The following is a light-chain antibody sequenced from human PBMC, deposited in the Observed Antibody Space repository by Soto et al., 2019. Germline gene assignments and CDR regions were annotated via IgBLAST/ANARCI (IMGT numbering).Light chain of an antibody. J-gene: IGLJ1*01. CDR3: AAWDDSLSGYV. CDR1: SSNIGNND. CDR2: RNN. V-gene: IGLV1-47*01. Sequence: QPVLTQPPSASGTPGQRVTISCSGSSSNIGNNDVFWYQQLPGTAPKLLMYRNNQRPSGVPDRFSGSKSGTSASLAISGLRSEDEADYYCAAWDDSLSGYVFGTGTKLTVL.